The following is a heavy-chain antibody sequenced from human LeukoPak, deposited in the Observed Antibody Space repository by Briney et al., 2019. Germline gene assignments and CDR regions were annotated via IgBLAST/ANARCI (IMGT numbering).Heavy chain of an antibody. Sequence: SETLSLTCTVSGGSISNSNNYWGWIRQPPGKGLEWIGSIYYSGSTYFNPSLKSRVTMSVDTSKNQFSLNLRSVTATDTAVYYCARDRDNTKWYSWFDPWGQGTLVTVSS. CDR3: ARDRDNTKWYSWFDP. D-gene: IGHD2-15*01. J-gene: IGHJ5*02. V-gene: IGHV4-39*02. CDR2: IYYSGST. CDR1: GGSISNSNNY.